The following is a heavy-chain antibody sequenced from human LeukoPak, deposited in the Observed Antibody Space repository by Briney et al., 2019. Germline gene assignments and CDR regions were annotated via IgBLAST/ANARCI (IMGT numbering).Heavy chain of an antibody. Sequence: GGSLRLSCAASGFTFSSYSMNWVRQAPGKGLEWVSSISSSSYIYYADSVKGRFTISRDNAKNSLYLQMNSLRAEDTAVYYCARGLNYDFWSGYAQRDAFDIWGQGTMVTVSS. D-gene: IGHD3-3*01. V-gene: IGHV3-21*01. CDR2: ISSSSYI. J-gene: IGHJ3*02. CDR3: ARGLNYDFWSGYAQRDAFDI. CDR1: GFTFSSYS.